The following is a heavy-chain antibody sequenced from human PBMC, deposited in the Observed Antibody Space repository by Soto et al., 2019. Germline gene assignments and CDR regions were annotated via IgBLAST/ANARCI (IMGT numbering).Heavy chain of an antibody. V-gene: IGHV3-15*07. CDR1: GFTFSNAW. D-gene: IGHD6-19*01. J-gene: IGHJ4*02. Sequence: GGSLRLSCAASGFTFSNAWMNWVRQAPGKGLEWVVRIKSKTDGGKTDYAAPVKGRFTISRDDSKNTLYLQMNSLKTEDTAVYYCTTEQWLVQGHDYWGQGTLVTVSS. CDR2: IKSKTDGGKT. CDR3: TTEQWLVQGHDY.